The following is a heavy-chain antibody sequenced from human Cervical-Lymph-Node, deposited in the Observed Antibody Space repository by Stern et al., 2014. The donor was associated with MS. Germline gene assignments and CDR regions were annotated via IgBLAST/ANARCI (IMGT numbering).Heavy chain of an antibody. D-gene: IGHD2-2*01. CDR1: GFSLSTSGMC. Sequence: QITLKESGPALVKPTQTLTLTCTFSGFSLSTSGMCVSWIRQPPGKALEXLALIDWDEDKYYSTSLKTRLTISKDTSKNQVVLTMTNMDPVDTATYYCARIPIVVVPAAMRYYYYYGMDVWGQGTTVTVSS. CDR2: IDWDEDK. V-gene: IGHV2-70*01. CDR3: ARIPIVVVPAAMRYYYYYGMDV. J-gene: IGHJ6*02.